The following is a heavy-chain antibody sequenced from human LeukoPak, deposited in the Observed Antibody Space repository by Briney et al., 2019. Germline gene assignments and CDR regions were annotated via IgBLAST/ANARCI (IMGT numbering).Heavy chain of an antibody. Sequence: SETLSLTCAVYGGSFSGYYWSWIRQPPGKGLEWIGEINHSGSTNYNPSLKSRVTISVDTSKNQFSLKLSSVTAADTVVYYCARGGPRSGYYYYWGQGTLVTVSS. CDR1: GGSFSGYY. J-gene: IGHJ4*02. D-gene: IGHD3-22*01. V-gene: IGHV4-34*01. CDR2: INHSGST. CDR3: ARGGPRSGYYYY.